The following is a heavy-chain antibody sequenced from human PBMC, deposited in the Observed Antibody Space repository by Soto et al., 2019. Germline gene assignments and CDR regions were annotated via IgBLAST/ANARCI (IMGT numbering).Heavy chain of an antibody. CDR2: IYYSGST. V-gene: IGHV4-39*01. Sequence: PSETLSLTCTVSGGSISSSSYYWGWTRQPPGKGLEWIGSIYYSGSTYYNPSLKSRVTISVDTSKNQFSLKLSSVTAADTAVYYCASFSSSWYYGMDVWGQGTTVTVSS. J-gene: IGHJ6*02. CDR1: GGSISSSSYY. D-gene: IGHD6-13*01. CDR3: ASFSSSWYYGMDV.